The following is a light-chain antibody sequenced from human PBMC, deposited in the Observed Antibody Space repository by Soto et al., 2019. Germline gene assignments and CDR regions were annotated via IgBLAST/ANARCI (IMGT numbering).Light chain of an antibody. CDR3: QQYHKWPLT. Sequence: EIVMTQSPATLSVSPGERATLSCRASQSVSSNLAWYQQKPGQAPRLLSYGASTRATGIPARFGGSGSETEFILTISSLQSEDFAVYYCQQYHKWPLTFGGGTKVEI. CDR2: GAS. J-gene: IGKJ4*01. V-gene: IGKV3-15*01. CDR1: QSVSSN.